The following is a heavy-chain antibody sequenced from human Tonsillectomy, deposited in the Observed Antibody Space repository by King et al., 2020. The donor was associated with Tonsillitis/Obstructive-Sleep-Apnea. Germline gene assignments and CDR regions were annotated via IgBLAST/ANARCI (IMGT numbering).Heavy chain of an antibody. J-gene: IGHJ6*03. V-gene: IGHV7-4-1*02. D-gene: IGHD3-10*01. CDR1: GYTFTRYA. CDR2: INTNTGNP. CDR3: ARSYYFGSGSYSDYYFMDV. Sequence: VQLVESELKKPGASVKVSCKASGYTFTRYAMNWVRQAPGQGLEWMGWINTNTGNPTYAQGLTGRFVFSLDTSVSTAYLQISSLKAEDTAVYYCARSYYFGSGSYSDYYFMDVGGKGTTVTVSS.